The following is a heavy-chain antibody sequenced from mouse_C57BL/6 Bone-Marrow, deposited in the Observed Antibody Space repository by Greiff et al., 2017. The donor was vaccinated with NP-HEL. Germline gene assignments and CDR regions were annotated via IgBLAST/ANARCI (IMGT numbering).Heavy chain of an antibody. V-gene: IGHV5-6*01. D-gene: IGHD2-10*01. J-gene: IGHJ2*01. CDR3: ARHLLLYYFDY. CDR1: GFTFSSYG. CDR2: ISSGGSYT. Sequence: EVNVVESGGDLVKPGGSLKLSCAASGFTFSSYGMSWVRQTPDKRLEWVATISSGGSYTYYPDSVKGRFTISRDNAKNTLYLQMSSLKSEDTAMYYCARHLLLYYFDYWGQGTTLTVSS.